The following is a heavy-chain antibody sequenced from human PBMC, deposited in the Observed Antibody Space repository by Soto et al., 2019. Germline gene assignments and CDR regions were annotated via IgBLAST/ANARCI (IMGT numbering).Heavy chain of an antibody. V-gene: IGHV3-21*01. D-gene: IGHD6-13*01. J-gene: IGHJ5*02. CDR3: ARASMAATAYNWFDP. Sequence: EVQLVESGGGLVKPGGSLRLSCAASGFTFSDYSMNWVRQAPGEGLEWVSSISSSSTYIYYADSVRGRFTISRDNAKNSLDLQMNSLRAEDTAVYYCARASMAATAYNWFDPWGQGTLVTVSS. CDR1: GFTFSDYS. CDR2: ISSSSTYI.